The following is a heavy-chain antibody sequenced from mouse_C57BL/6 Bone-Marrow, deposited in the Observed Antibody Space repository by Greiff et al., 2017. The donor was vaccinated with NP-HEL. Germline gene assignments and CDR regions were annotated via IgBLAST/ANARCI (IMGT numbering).Heavy chain of an antibody. D-gene: IGHD1-1*01. Sequence: VQLQQFGAELARPGASVKLSCKASGYTFTSYGISWVKQRTGQGLEWIGEIYPRSGNTYYNEKFKGKATLTADKSSSTAYMELRSLTSEDSAVYFCARPNYYGSHFDYWGQGTTLTVSS. CDR2: IYPRSGNT. CDR3: ARPNYYGSHFDY. CDR1: GYTFTSYG. J-gene: IGHJ2*01. V-gene: IGHV1-81*01.